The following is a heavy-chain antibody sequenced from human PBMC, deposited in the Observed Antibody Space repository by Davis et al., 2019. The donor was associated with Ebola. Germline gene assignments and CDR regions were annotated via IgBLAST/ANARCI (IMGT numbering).Heavy chain of an antibody. J-gene: IGHJ5*02. CDR3: AREGGYCSGGSCYSGGWFDP. Sequence: SVNVSCQASGYTFTSYGISRVRQAPGQGLEWMGWISAYNGNTNYAQKFQGRVTMTRDTSISTAYMELSRLRSDDTAVYYCAREGGYCSGGSCYSGGWFDPWGQGTLVTVSS. CDR1: GYTFTSYG. D-gene: IGHD2-15*01. V-gene: IGHV1-18*04. CDR2: ISAYNGNT.